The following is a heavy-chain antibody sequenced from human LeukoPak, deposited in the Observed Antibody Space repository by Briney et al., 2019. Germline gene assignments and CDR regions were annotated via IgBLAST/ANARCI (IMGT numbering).Heavy chain of an antibody. J-gene: IGHJ4*02. D-gene: IGHD1-1*01. CDR3: AKATGTLTN. CDR1: GFTVSSYA. V-gene: IGHV3-23*01. CDR2: ISNSDAKT. Sequence: GGSLSLSCAASGFTVSSYAVHWVRQTAGKGLEWVSTISNSDAKTYYADSVKGRFTISRDNSKNTLYLQMNSLTAEDTAIFYCAKATGTLTNWGQGILVTVSS.